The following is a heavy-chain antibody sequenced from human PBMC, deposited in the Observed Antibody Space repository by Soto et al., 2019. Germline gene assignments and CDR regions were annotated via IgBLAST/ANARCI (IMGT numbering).Heavy chain of an antibody. D-gene: IGHD2-2*01. CDR2: ISGSGGST. J-gene: IGHJ6*02. Sequence: GGSLRLSCAASGFTFSSYAMSWVRQAPGKGLEWVSAISGSGGSTYYADSVKGRFTISRDNSKNTLYLQMNSLRAEDTAVYYCAKSQYQLLTPGMDVWGQGTTVTVSS. V-gene: IGHV3-23*01. CDR1: GFTFSSYA. CDR3: AKSQYQLLTPGMDV.